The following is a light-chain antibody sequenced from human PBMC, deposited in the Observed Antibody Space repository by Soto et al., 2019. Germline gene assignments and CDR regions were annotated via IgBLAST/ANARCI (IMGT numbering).Light chain of an antibody. J-gene: IGKJ5*01. CDR3: QQYGNSPIT. CDR1: QSVSSN. V-gene: IGKV3-15*01. CDR2: GAS. Sequence: EIVMTQSPATLSVSPGERATVSCRAMQSVSSNLAWYQQKSGQAPRLLIYGASTRATGIPARFSGSGSGTEFTLTISRLEPEDFAVYYCQQYGNSPITFGQGTRLEIK.